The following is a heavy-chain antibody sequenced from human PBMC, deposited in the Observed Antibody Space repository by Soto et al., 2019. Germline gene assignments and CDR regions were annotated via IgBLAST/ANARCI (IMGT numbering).Heavy chain of an antibody. CDR1: GFTFSSYS. D-gene: IGHD2-15*01. Sequence: EVQLVESGGGLVKPGGSLRLSCAASGFTFSSYSMNWVRQAPGKGLEWVSSISSSSSYIYYADSVKGRFTISRDNAKNSLYLQMNSLRAGDTAVYYCARFHKRYCSGGSYYHPPWYFDYWGQGTLVTVSS. J-gene: IGHJ4*02. CDR3: ARFHKRYCSGGSYYHPPWYFDY. CDR2: ISSSSSYI. V-gene: IGHV3-21*01.